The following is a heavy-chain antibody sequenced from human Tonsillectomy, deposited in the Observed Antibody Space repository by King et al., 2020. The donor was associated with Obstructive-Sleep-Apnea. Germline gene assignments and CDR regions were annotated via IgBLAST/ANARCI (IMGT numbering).Heavy chain of an antibody. CDR3: AKGTGTTMADY. V-gene: IGHV3-23*04. Sequence: VQLVESGGGLVQPGGSLRLSCAASGFSFSSYAMSWVRQTPGKGLEWVSGISGSGGSTYHADSVKGRFTISRDNSKNTLYLQMNTLRVDDTDVYYCAKGTGTTMADYWGQGTQVIVSS. D-gene: IGHD1-7*01. CDR1: GFSFSSYA. CDR2: ISGSGGST. J-gene: IGHJ4*02.